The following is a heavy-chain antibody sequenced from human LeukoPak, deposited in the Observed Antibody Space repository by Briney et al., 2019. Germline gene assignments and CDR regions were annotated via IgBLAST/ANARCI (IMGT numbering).Heavy chain of an antibody. Sequence: PGGSLRLSCAASGFTFSSYSMNWVRQAPGKGLEWVSSISSSSSYIYYADLVKGRFTISRDNAKNSLYLQMNSLRAEDTAVYYCARDKHSSSTFDYWGQGTLVTVSS. CDR2: ISSSSSYI. CDR3: ARDKHSSSTFDY. V-gene: IGHV3-21*04. CDR1: GFTFSSYS. J-gene: IGHJ4*02. D-gene: IGHD6-6*01.